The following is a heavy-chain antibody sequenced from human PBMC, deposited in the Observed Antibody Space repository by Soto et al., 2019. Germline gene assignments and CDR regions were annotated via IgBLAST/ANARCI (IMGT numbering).Heavy chain of an antibody. CDR2: ILYDGSTK. Sequence: QVQLVESGGGVVQPGRSLRLSCAASGFTFGSFAMHWVRQAPGKGLEWVAVILYDGSTKYYADSVKGRFTISRDNSKNTLYLQMNSLRAEDTAVYYCTRSVVTAPSAKEPNDYWGRGTLVTVPS. J-gene: IGHJ4*02. CDR1: GFTFGSFA. CDR3: TRSVVTAPSAKEPNDY. D-gene: IGHD2-21*02. V-gene: IGHV3-30-3*01.